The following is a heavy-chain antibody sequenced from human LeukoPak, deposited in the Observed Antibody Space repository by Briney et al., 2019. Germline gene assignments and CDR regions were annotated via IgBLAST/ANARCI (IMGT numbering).Heavy chain of an antibody. CDR3: ASSAGTPNWFDP. CDR1: GYTFTSYY. CDR2: INPSGGST. Sequence: ASVKVSCEASGYTFTSYYMHWVRQAPGEGLEWMGIINPSGGSTSYAQKFQGRVTMTRDTSTSTVYMELSSLRSEDTAVYYCASSAGTPNWFDPWGQGTLVTVSS. D-gene: IGHD6-13*01. J-gene: IGHJ5*02. V-gene: IGHV1-46*01.